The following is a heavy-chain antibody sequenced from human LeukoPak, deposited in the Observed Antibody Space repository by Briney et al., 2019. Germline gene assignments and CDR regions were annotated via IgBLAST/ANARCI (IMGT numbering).Heavy chain of an antibody. J-gene: IGHJ4*02. V-gene: IGHV3-53*01. CDR3: AAYSSCDY. CDR2: IYSGGST. D-gene: IGHD6-6*01. CDR1: GFTFSSYS. Sequence: GGSLRLSCAASGFTFSSYSMNWVRQAPGKGLEWVSLIYSGGSTYYADSVKGRFTISRDNSKNTLCLQMNSLRAEDTAVYYCAAYSSCDYWGQGTLVTVSS.